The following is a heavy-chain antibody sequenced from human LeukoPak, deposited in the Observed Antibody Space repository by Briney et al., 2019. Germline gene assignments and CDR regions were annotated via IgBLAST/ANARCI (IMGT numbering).Heavy chain of an antibody. V-gene: IGHV1-69*04. CDR2: VIPILGIA. CDR1: GGTFSNYA. CDR3: ARALPRSQRLVRSGNYYYGMDV. Sequence: GSSVKVSCKASGGTFSNYAVSWVRQAPGQGLEWMGRVIPILGIANYAQRFQGRVTITADRSTGTAYMELSSLRSEDTAVYYCARALPRSQRLVRSGNYYYGMDVWGQGTTVTVSS. D-gene: IGHD6-13*01. J-gene: IGHJ6*02.